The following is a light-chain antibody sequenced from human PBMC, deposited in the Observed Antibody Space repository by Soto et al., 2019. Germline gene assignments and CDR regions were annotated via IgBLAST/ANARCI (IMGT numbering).Light chain of an antibody. CDR2: AAS. V-gene: IGKV1-39*01. Sequence: DIQMTQSPSSLSASVGDRVTITCRASQSIDTYLNWYQQKPGKAPQLLIFAASNLQSGVPSRFRGSGSGTKFTLTISSLQPEDFATYYCQQSYNALSWTFGQGTKVDIK. CDR1: QSIDTY. J-gene: IGKJ1*01. CDR3: QQSYNALSWT.